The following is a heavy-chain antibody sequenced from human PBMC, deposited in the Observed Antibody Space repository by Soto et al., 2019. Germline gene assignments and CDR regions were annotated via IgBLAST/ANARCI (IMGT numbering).Heavy chain of an antibody. V-gene: IGHV1-46*01. CDR1: GYTFTSYY. J-gene: IGHJ6*02. CDR2: INPSGGST. CDR3: ARGAVTTPYGMDV. Sequence: ASVKVSCKASGYTFTSYYMHWVRQAPGQGLEWMGIINPSGGSTSYAQKFQGRVTMTRDTSTSTVYMELSSLRSEDTAGDYCARGAVTTPYGMDVWGQGTTVTVSS. D-gene: IGHD4-4*01.